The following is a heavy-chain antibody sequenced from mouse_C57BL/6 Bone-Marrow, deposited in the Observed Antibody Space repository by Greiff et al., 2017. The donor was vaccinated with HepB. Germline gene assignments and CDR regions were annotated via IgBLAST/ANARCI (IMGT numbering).Heavy chain of an antibody. CDR2: IDPENGDT. J-gene: IGHJ3*01. CDR1: GFNIKDDY. D-gene: IGHD2-5*01. CDR3: TTIVRDWFAY. Sequence: EVMLVESGAELVRPGASVKLSCTASGFNIKDDYMHWVKQRPEQGLEWIGWIDPENGDTDYASKFQGKATITADTSSNTAYLQLSSLTSEDTAVYYCTTIVRDWFAYWGQGTLVTVSA. V-gene: IGHV14-4*01.